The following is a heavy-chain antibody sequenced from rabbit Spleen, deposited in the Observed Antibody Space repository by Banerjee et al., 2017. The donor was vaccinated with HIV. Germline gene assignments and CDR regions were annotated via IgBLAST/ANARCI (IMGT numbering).Heavy chain of an antibody. CDR2: INAVTGKA. CDR1: GFSFSNKAV. Sequence: QEQLVESGGGLVRPEGSLKLSCKASGFSFSNKAVMCWVRQAPGKGLEYIACINAVTGKAVYASWAKGRFTFSKTSSTTVTLQMTSLTVADTATYFCARDAGSGHYIDAYFDLWGPGTLVTVS. D-gene: IGHD8-1*01. CDR3: ARDAGSGHYIDAYFDL. V-gene: IGHV1S45*01. J-gene: IGHJ4*01.